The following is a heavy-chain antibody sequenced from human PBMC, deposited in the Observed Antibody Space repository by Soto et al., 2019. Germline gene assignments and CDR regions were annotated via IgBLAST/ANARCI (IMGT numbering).Heavy chain of an antibody. Sequence: GGSLRLSCSASGFTFSRYWMHWVRQVPGKGLQWVSHINSDGTTTNYADSVKGRFTISRDNAKNTLYLQMNSLRAEDTSVYYCARETEYTSGLTDYWGQGTLVTVSS. CDR3: ARETEYTSGLTDY. J-gene: IGHJ4*02. CDR2: INSDGTTT. CDR1: GFTFSRYW. D-gene: IGHD3-22*01. V-gene: IGHV3-74*01.